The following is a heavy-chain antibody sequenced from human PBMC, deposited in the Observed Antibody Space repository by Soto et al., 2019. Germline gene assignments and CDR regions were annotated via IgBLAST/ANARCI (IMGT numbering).Heavy chain of an antibody. Sequence: ASVKVSCKASGYTFTGYYMHWVRQAPGQGLEWMGWINPNSGGTNYAQKFQGWVTMTRDTSISTAYMEPSRLRSDDTAVYYCARGMGFWSGYYYYMDVWGKGTTVTVSS. V-gene: IGHV1-2*04. D-gene: IGHD3-3*01. J-gene: IGHJ6*03. CDR1: GYTFTGYY. CDR3: ARGMGFWSGYYYYMDV. CDR2: INPNSGGT.